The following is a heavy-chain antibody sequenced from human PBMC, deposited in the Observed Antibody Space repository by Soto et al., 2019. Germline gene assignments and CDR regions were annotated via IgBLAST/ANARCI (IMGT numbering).Heavy chain of an antibody. J-gene: IGHJ4*02. CDR3: ARVSYYYDSSGYYSTSPGPGPIDY. V-gene: IGHV4-59*01. Sequence: SETLSLTCAVYGGSFSGYYWSWIRQPPGKGLEWIGYIYYSGSTNYNPSLKSRVTISVDTSKNQFSLKLSSVTAADTAVYYCARVSYYYDSSGYYSTSPGPGPIDYWGQGTLVTVSS. D-gene: IGHD3-22*01. CDR1: GGSFSGYY. CDR2: IYYSGST.